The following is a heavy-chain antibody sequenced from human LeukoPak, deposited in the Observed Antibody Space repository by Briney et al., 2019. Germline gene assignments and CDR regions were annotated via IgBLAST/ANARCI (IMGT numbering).Heavy chain of an antibody. D-gene: IGHD3-22*01. CDR3: ARAFHYYDSSGYDY. Sequence: ASVKVSCKASGYTFTSYDINWVRQATGQGLEWMGWMNPNSGNTGYAQKFQGRVTITRNTSISTAYMELSSPRSEDTAVYYCARAFHYYDSSGYDYWGQGTLVTVSS. V-gene: IGHV1-8*03. CDR2: MNPNSGNT. CDR1: GYTFTSYD. J-gene: IGHJ4*02.